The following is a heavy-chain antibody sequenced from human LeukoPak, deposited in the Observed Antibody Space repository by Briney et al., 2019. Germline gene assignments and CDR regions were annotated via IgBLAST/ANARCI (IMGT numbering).Heavy chain of an antibody. Sequence: ASVKVSCKTSGYSFTGYFMHWVRQGPGQGFEWMGWINPNSGDTNYAQKFQGRVSMTRDTSISTVYMELSSLKSDDTAVYYCGRDVRHTYDYWGQGPLVTVSS. V-gene: IGHV1-2*02. CDR2: INPNSGDT. D-gene: IGHD3-10*02. CDR3: GRDVRHTYDY. J-gene: IGHJ4*02. CDR1: GYSFTGYF.